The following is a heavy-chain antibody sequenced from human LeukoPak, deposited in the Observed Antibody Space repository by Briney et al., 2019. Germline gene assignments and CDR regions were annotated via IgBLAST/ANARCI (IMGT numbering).Heavy chain of an antibody. CDR2: LDPGHGEK. D-gene: IGHD3-22*01. CDR1: GYRLADVY. Sequence: GASVKVSCRVSGYRLADVYIHWVRQAPGPGLEWMGGLDPGHGEKLYAQKFQGRVSMTEDTSTDTAFMGLSSLRSEDTAIYYCATYYGGDTAFDYRGQGTLVTVSS. CDR3: ATYYGGDTAFDY. V-gene: IGHV1-24*01. J-gene: IGHJ4*02.